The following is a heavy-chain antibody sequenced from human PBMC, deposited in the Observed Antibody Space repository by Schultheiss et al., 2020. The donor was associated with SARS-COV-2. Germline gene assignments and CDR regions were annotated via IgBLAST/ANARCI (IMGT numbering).Heavy chain of an antibody. Sequence: SETLSLTCTVSGGSISSGGYYWSWIRQPPGKGLEWIGYIYYSGSTNYNPSLKSRVTISVDTSKSQFSLKLTSVTAADTAMYYCARDKTAYGVFDYWGQGTLVTVSS. D-gene: IGHD4-17*01. CDR1: GGSISSGGYY. J-gene: IGHJ4*02. V-gene: IGHV4-61*08. CDR3: ARDKTAYGVFDY. CDR2: IYYSGST.